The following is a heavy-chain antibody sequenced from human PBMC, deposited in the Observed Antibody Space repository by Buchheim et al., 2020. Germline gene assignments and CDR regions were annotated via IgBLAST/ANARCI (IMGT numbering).Heavy chain of an antibody. V-gene: IGHV2-70*04. CDR3: ARMRWWSHDW. CDR2: IDWNDGK. D-gene: IGHD2-15*01. Sequence: QGALKESGPALVKPTQTLTLTCTFSGFSLSTSGVRVSWVLQPPGKALEWLARIDWNDGKFYSSSLKTSLTISRDTSKNQVDLTMTNMDSGDTATYDCARMRWWSHDWWGQG. CDR1: GFSLSTSGVR. J-gene: IGHJ4*02.